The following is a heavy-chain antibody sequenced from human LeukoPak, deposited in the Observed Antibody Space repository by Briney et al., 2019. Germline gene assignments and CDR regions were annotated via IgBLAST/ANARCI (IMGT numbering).Heavy chain of an antibody. CDR2: VNPNSGGT. Sequence: ASVTVSFTASGYTFTGYYMHWVRQAPGQGLEWMGWVNPNSGGTNYAQKFLGRVTMTRDTSISTAYMELSRLRSDDTAVYYCARHLPFITMVPGVASNFPYWGQGTLVPVPS. J-gene: IGHJ4*02. CDR1: GYTFTGYY. CDR3: ARHLPFITMVPGVASNFPY. D-gene: IGHD3-10*01. V-gene: IGHV1-2*02.